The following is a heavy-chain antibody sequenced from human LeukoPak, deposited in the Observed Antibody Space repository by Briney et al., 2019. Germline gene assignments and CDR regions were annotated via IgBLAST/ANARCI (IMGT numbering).Heavy chain of an antibody. CDR1: GYTFTGYY. J-gene: IGHJ4*02. CDR3: ARLLGTWNTFDY. V-gene: IGHV1-2*02. CDR2: INPNSGGT. D-gene: IGHD1/OR15-1a*01. Sequence: GASMKVSCKASGYTFTGYYMHWVRQAPGQGLEWMGWINPNSGGTNYAQKFQGRVTMTRDTSISTAYMELSRLRSDDTAVYYCARLLGTWNTFDYWGQGTLVTVSS.